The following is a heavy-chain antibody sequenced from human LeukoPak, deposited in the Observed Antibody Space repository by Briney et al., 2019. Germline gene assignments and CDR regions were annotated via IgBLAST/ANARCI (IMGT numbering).Heavy chain of an antibody. CDR2: ISGSGGST. V-gene: IGHV3-23*01. Sequence: GGSLTLSCAASGFTFSSYAMSWVRQAPGKGLEWVSAISGSGGSTYYADSVKGRFTISRDNSKNTLYLQMNSLRAEDTAVYYCAKCGGKGSYNSTGRWFDPWGQGTLVTVSS. J-gene: IGHJ5*02. D-gene: IGHD3-22*01. CDR1: GFTFSSYA. CDR3: AKCGGKGSYNSTGRWFDP.